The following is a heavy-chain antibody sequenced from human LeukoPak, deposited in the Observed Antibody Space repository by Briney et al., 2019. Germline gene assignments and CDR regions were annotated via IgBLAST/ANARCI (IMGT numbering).Heavy chain of an antibody. J-gene: IGHJ6*02. CDR2: VSGDGYTT. CDR1: EFTFEDYA. D-gene: IGHD2-2*01. CDR3: AKEVVEVIPTAVDGELYFYYYGMDV. Sequence: GGSLRLSCVASEFTFEDYAMSWVRQVPGKGLEWVSLVSGDGYTTYYPGSVKGRFSISRDNRKTSLYLQMNSLRADDTALYYCAKEVVEVIPTAVDGELYFYYYGMDVWGQGTTVIVSS. V-gene: IGHV3-43*02.